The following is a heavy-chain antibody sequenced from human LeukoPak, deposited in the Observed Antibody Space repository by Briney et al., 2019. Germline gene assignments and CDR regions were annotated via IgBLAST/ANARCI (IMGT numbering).Heavy chain of an antibody. J-gene: IGHJ4*02. CDR3: AKDDRWLQFCC. Sequence: GGSLRLSCAASGFTFSSYGMSWVRQAPGKGLEWVSGIIPSGHTTYYADSVRGRFTISRDNSRNTLYLQMNSLRAEDTAVYYCAKDDRWLQFCCWGQGTLVTVSA. D-gene: IGHD5-24*01. CDR1: GFTFSSYG. V-gene: IGHV3-23*01. CDR2: IIPSGHTT.